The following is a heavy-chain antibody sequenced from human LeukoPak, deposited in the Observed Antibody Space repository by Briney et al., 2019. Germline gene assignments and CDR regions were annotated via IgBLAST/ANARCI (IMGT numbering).Heavy chain of an antibody. V-gene: IGHV3-7*01. CDR3: ARGSGIYTIYFDY. Sequence: GGSLRLSCATSGFSFYNLAFHWVRQAPGKGLEWVANIKKDGSEKYYVDSVKGRFTISRDNAKNSLYLQMNSLRAEDTAVYYCARGSGIYTIYFDYWGQGSLVTVSS. CDR2: IKKDGSEK. D-gene: IGHD3-10*01. J-gene: IGHJ4*02. CDR1: GFSFYNLA.